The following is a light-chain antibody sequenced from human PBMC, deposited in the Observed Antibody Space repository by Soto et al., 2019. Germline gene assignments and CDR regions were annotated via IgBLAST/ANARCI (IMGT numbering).Light chain of an antibody. J-gene: IGKJ1*01. CDR2: KAS. CDR1: QSISSW. Sequence: DIQMTQSPSTLSASVGDRVTSTCRASQSISSWLAWYQQKPGKAPKLLIYKASSLESGVPSRFSGSGSGTEFTLTISSLQPYDFATYYFQQYNNYPWPFGQGTKVEIK. CDR3: QQYNNYPWP. V-gene: IGKV1-5*03.